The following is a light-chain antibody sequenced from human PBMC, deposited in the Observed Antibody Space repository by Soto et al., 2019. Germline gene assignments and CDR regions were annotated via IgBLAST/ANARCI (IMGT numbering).Light chain of an antibody. Sequence: QWREWPFFVSATVGDGVSITCRASQGISSYLAWYQQKPGKAPKLLIYAASTLQSGVPSRFSGSGSGTEFSLSISSLQPEDFATYYCQQINTSPLTFGQGTKVDIK. CDR2: AAS. J-gene: IGKJ1*01. CDR1: QGISSY. CDR3: QQINTSPLT. V-gene: IGKV1-9*01.